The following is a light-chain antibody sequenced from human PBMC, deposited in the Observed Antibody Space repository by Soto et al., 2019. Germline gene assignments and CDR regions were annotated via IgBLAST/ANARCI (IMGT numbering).Light chain of an antibody. CDR2: GNS. CDR3: QSYDSSLSGSV. CDR1: SSNIGAGYD. V-gene: IGLV1-40*01. J-gene: IGLJ3*02. Sequence: QSVLTQPPSVSGAPGQRVTISCTGSSSNIGAGYDVHWYQQLPGTAPKLLILGNSNRPSGVPDRFSGSKSGTSASLAITGLQADDEADYYCQSYDSSLSGSVFGGGTKLTVL.